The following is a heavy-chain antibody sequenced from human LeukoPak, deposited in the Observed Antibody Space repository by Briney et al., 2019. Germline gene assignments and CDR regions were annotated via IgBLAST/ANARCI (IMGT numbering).Heavy chain of an antibody. V-gene: IGHV3-21*01. CDR3: ARDPTTYGSGSYYYYFDY. CDR2: ISSTSIYK. Sequence: GGSLRLSCADSGFTFSSYSMNWVRQAPGKGLEWVSSISSTSIYKYYADSVKGRFTISRDNAKNSLYLQMNSLRAEDTAVYYCARDPTTYGSGSYYYYFDYWGQGTLVTVSS. D-gene: IGHD3-10*01. J-gene: IGHJ4*02. CDR1: GFTFSSYS.